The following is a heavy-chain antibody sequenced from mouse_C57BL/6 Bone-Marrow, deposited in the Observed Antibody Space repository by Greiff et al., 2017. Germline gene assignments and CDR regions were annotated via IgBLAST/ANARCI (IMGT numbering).Heavy chain of an antibody. CDR1: GYTFTSYW. V-gene: IGHV1-55*01. CDR2: ISPGSGST. Sequence: QVQLQQPGAELVKPGASVKMSCKASGYTFTSYWITWVKQRPGQGLEWIGDISPGSGSTNYNAKFKSKATLTVDTSSSTAYMQLSSLTSEDSAVYYGARGDYECDARGYWGQGTSVTVSA. J-gene: IGHJ4*01. D-gene: IGHD2-3*01. CDR3: ARGDYECDARGY.